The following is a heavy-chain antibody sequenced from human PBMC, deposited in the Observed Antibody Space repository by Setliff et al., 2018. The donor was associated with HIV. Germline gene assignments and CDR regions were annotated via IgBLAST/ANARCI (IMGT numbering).Heavy chain of an antibody. CDR3: AKGAGFYGDYTFDY. V-gene: IGHV4-59*11. J-gene: IGHJ4*02. CDR2: IYSTGST. CDR1: GASISSHY. D-gene: IGHD4-17*01. Sequence: ATLSLTCTVSGASISSHYWSWIRQSPGRELEWIGYIYSTGSTNYNPSLQSRVSISMDASKNKFSLKVTSVTSADTAVYYCAKGAGFYGDYTFDYWGQGHLVTVSS.